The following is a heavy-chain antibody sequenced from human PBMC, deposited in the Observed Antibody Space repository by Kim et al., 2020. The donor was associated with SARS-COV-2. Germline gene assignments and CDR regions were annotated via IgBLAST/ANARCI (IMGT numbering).Heavy chain of an antibody. J-gene: IGHJ4*02. Sequence: GGSLRLSCAASGFTFSSYSMNWVRQAPGKGLEWVSAIRSSSSYIYYADSVKGRFTISRDNAKNSLYLQMNSLRAEDTAVYYCARVYYYGSGSYYIDYWGQGTLVTVSS. V-gene: IGHV3-21*04. D-gene: IGHD3-10*01. CDR1: GFTFSSYS. CDR3: ARVYYYGSGSYYIDY. CDR2: IRSSSSYI.